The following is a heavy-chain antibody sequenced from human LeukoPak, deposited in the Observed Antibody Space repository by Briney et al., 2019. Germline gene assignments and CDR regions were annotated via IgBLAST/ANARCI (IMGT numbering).Heavy chain of an antibody. V-gene: IGHV3-7*03. J-gene: IGHJ4*01. CDR2: INQDGSEK. CDR3: AKDGHPFDL. CDR1: GFSFRSYW. Sequence: PGGSLRLSCAASGFSFRSYWMSWVRQSPGKGLEWVANINQDGSEKYYVDSEKGRFNLSRDYDEHSLSLQMISLSDGDTALYYCAKDGHPFDLWGQGTQVTVSS.